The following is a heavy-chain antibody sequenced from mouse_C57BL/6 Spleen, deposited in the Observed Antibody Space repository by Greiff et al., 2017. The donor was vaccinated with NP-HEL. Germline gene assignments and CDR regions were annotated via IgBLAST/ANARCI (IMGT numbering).Heavy chain of an antibody. CDR3: ARKRNYYGSRVNFDY. Sequence: VQLQQSGAELVKPGAPVKMSCKASGYTFTSYWITWVKQRPGQGLEWIGDIYPGSGSTNYNEKFKSKATLTVDTSSSTAYMQLSSLTSEDSAVYYCARKRNYYGSRVNFDYWGQGTTLTVSS. J-gene: IGHJ2*01. CDR2: IYPGSGST. D-gene: IGHD1-1*01. V-gene: IGHV1-55*01. CDR1: GYTFTSYW.